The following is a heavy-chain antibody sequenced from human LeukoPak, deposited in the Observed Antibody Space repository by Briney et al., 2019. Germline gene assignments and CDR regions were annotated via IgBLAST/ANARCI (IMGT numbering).Heavy chain of an antibody. V-gene: IGHV1-2*02. Sequence: VGSLKLSCAASGFTFSSYYMPWVRQAPGQGLEWLGWINPNSGGTNYAQKLQGRLTMTRNTSISTAYMELSRLRSDDTAVYYCARVPELHLDWFDPWGQGTLVTVSS. CDR3: ARVPELHLDWFDP. D-gene: IGHD1-7*01. CDR1: GFTFSSYY. J-gene: IGHJ5*02. CDR2: INPNSGGT.